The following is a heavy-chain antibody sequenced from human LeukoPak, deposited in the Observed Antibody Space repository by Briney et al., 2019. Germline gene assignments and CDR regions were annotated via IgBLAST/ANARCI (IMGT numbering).Heavy chain of an antibody. Sequence: GESLKISCQGFGYTFTTSWIGWVRQLPGKGLEWMAIIYAGNSDTKYSPSFQGQVSISTDRSISTAYLQWSSLQASDTAMYYCARGYYYPEYWGQGTLVTVSS. CDR2: IYAGNSDT. V-gene: IGHV5-51*01. J-gene: IGHJ4*02. D-gene: IGHD3-10*01. CDR3: ARGYYYPEY. CDR1: GYTFTTSW.